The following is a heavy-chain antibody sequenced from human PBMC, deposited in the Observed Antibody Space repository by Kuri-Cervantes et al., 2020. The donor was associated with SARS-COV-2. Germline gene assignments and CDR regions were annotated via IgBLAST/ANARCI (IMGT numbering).Heavy chain of an antibody. V-gene: IGHV1-18*01. CDR3: ARSHTLYGGNSSPWDY. CDR2: ISTYNGNT. D-gene: IGHD4-23*01. CDR1: GYTFTPYG. Sequence: ASVKVSCKTSGYTFTPYGISWVRQAPGRGLEWMGWISTYNGNTNYAEILQGRVTMTTDTSTSTAYMELRNLRSFDTAVYYCARSHTLYGGNSSPWDYWGQGTLVTVSS. J-gene: IGHJ4*02.